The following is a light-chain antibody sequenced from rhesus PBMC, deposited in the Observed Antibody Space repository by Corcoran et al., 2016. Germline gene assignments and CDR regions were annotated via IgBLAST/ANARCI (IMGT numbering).Light chain of an antibody. CDR3: LQHDIYPFT. CDR1: QDIGSD. V-gene: IGKV1-28*01. Sequence: DIQMTQSPSSLSASVGDTVTITCRASQDIGSDLNWFQQKPGQAPNLIIYSASSLESGVPSRFSGSGSGTEFTLTIRRLQPEDFAAYYCLQHDIYPFTFGPGTKLDI. CDR2: SAS. J-gene: IGKJ3*01.